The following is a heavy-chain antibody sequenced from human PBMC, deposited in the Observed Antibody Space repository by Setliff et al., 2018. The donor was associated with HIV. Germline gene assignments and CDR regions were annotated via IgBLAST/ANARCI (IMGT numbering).Heavy chain of an antibody. V-gene: IGHV4-4*02. Sequence: LSLTCAVSGGSISSTNWWSWVRQPPGKGLEWIGEIYHSGSTNYKPSLESRVTISVDKSKNQFSLKLSSVTAADTAVYYCARLTTGAAFDIWGQGTMVTVSS. CDR1: GGSISSTNW. CDR2: IYHSGST. D-gene: IGHD4-17*01. CDR3: ARLTTGAAFDI. J-gene: IGHJ3*02.